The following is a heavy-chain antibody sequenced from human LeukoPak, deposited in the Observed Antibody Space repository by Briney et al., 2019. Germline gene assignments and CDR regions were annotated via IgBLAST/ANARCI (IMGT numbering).Heavy chain of an antibody. Sequence: GRSLGLSCAASGFTFSSYAMHWARQAPGKGLEWVAVISYDGSNKYYADSVKGRFTISRDNSKNTLYLQMNSLRAEDTAVYYCARGYSSSWAGEDAFDIWGQGTMVTVSS. CDR3: ARGYSSSWAGEDAFDI. J-gene: IGHJ3*02. V-gene: IGHV3-30*04. CDR2: ISYDGSNK. CDR1: GFTFSSYA. D-gene: IGHD6-13*01.